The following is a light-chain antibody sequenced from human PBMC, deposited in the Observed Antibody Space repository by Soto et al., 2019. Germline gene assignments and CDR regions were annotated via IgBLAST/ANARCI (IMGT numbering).Light chain of an antibody. CDR3: QQYGSSPL. Sequence: EIVLTQSPGTLSLSPGERATLSCRASQSVSSSYLAWYQQKPGQAPRLLIYGASSRATGIPDRFSGSGSGTYFTLTISRLEPEYLAVYYCQQYGSSPLFGPGTKVDIK. CDR2: GAS. CDR1: QSVSSSY. V-gene: IGKV3-20*01. J-gene: IGKJ3*01.